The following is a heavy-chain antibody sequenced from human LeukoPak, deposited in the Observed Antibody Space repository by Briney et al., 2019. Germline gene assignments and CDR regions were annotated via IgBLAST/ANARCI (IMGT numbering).Heavy chain of an antibody. D-gene: IGHD5-24*01. Sequence: SETLSLTCVVSGGPFSLYFWSWIRQPPGKGLEWIGEIKQSGSTNYNLSLTSRGTTTADTSKKRLSLKLMSVIAADTAAYYCAFSQEMADDFDNWGQGTMVTVSS. CDR1: GGPFSLYF. J-gene: IGHJ3*02. CDR3: AFSQEMADDFDN. CDR2: IKQSGST. V-gene: IGHV4-34*01.